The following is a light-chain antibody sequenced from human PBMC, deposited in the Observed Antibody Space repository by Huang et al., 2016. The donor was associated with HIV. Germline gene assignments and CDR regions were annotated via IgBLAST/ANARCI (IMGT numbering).Light chain of an antibody. CDR3: QQYSSWPLT. CDR1: QIFISY. V-gene: IGKV3-15*01. CDR2: GAS. Sequence: EIVLTHSPAALSVSPGERVTLAGGASQIFISYLAWYQQKPGQAPRLLIYGASSRATGVPARFSGSGSGTEFTLTIDSLQSEDFAIYYCQQYSSWPLTFGQGTRLEIK. J-gene: IGKJ5*01.